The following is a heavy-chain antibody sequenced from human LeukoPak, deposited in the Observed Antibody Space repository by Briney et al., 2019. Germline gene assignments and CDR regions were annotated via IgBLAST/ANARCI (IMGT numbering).Heavy chain of an antibody. CDR2: MSYDGSNK. D-gene: IGHD1-26*01. V-gene: IGHV3-30*03. CDR1: GFTFSNAW. Sequence: GGSLRLSCAASGFTFSNAWMSWVRQAPGKGLEWVAVMSYDGSNKYYADSVKGRFTISRDSSKNTLYLQMNSLRAEDTAVYYCARWDSYYYAMDVWGQGTTVTVSS. J-gene: IGHJ6*02. CDR3: ARWDSYYYAMDV.